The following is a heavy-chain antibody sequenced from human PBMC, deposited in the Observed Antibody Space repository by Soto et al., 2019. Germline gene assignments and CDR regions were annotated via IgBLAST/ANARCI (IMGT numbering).Heavy chain of an antibody. V-gene: IGHV3-7*04. D-gene: IGHD3-10*01. J-gene: IGHJ5*02. CDR3: RRAGGLDP. Sequence: EVQLVESGGGLVQPGGSLRLSCAASGFTFSSYWMPWVRQAPGKGLEWVANIKQDGSETYYVDSVKGRFTISRDNTKNSLYLHMKSLEAKDTDVYYCRRAGGLDPWGQGTLVTVSS. CDR2: IKQDGSET. CDR1: GFTFSSYW.